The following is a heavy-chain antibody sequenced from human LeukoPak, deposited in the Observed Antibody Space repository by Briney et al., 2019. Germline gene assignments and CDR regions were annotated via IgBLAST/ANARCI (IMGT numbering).Heavy chain of an antibody. V-gene: IGHV3-7*01. CDR2: IKQDGSEK. CDR1: GFTFSSYW. D-gene: IGHD3-22*01. Sequence: EGSLRLSCAASGFTFSSYWMSWVRQAPGKGLEWVAHIKQDGSEKYYVDSVKGRFTISGDNAKNSLYLQMNSLRAEDTAVYYCARRGTMIVVVGHYYFDYWGQGTLVTVSS. J-gene: IGHJ4*02. CDR3: ARRGTMIVVVGHYYFDY.